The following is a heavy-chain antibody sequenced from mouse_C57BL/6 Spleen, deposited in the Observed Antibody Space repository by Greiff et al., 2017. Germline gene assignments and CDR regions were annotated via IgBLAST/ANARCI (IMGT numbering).Heavy chain of an antibody. CDR1: GYTFTTYP. CDR3: ARGRDSSGYVDYAMDY. CDR2: FHPYNDDT. V-gene: IGHV1-47*01. J-gene: IGHJ4*01. D-gene: IGHD3-2*02. Sequence: VQLQQSGAELVKPGASVKMSCKASGYTFTTYPIEWMKQNHGKSLEWIGNFHPYNDDTKYNEKFKGKATLTVEKSSSSVYLELSRLTSDDSAVYYCARGRDSSGYVDYAMDYWGQGTSVTVSS.